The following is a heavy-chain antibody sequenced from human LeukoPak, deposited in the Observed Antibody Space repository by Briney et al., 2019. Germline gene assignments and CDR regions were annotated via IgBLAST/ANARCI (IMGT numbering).Heavy chain of an antibody. Sequence: PGGSLRLSSAASGFTFSNYWMHWVRQAPGKGLVWVSRMNSDGSSTTYADSVKGRFTISRDNAKNTLYLQMNTLRVEDTAVYYCARGSWSAADTNIDYWGQGTLVTVSS. CDR3: ARGSWSAADTNIDY. CDR1: GFTFSNYW. D-gene: IGHD6-13*01. J-gene: IGHJ4*02. V-gene: IGHV3-74*01. CDR2: MNSDGSST.